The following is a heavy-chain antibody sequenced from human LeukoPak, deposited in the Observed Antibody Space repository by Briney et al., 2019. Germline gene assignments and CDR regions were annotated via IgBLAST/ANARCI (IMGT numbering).Heavy chain of an antibody. D-gene: IGHD6-13*01. J-gene: IGHJ5*02. V-gene: IGHV2-5*02. CDR3: AHRRGAAALLAPRVFDP. Sequence: SGPTLVNPTQTLTLTCTFSGFSLSTSGVGVGWIRQPPGKALEWLALIYWDDDKRYSPSLKSRLTITKDTSKNQVVLTMTNMDPVDTATYYCAHRRGAAALLAPRVFDPWGQGTLVTVSS. CDR2: IYWDDDK. CDR1: GFSLSTSGVG.